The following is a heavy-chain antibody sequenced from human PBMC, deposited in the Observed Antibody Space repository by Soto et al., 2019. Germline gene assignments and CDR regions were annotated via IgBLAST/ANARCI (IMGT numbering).Heavy chain of an antibody. CDR3: ARDRTVVTRFDY. CDR2: IWYDGSNK. CDR1: GFTFSSYG. V-gene: IGHV3-33*01. D-gene: IGHD2-21*02. J-gene: IGHJ4*02. Sequence: QVQLVESGGGVVQPGRSLRLSCSASGFTFSSYGMHWVRQAPGKGLEWVAVIWYDGSNKYYADSVKGRFTISRDNSKNPLYLQMNSLRAEDTAVYYGARDRTVVTRFDYWGQGTLVTVSS.